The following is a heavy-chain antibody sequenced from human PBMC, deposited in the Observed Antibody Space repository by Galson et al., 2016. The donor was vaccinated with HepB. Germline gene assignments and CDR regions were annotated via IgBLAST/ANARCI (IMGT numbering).Heavy chain of an antibody. Sequence: SLRLSCAGSGFIVSSHYMNWVRQPPGKGLEWVAIIYSGGATYYADSVKGRFTISRDNPKNTVYLQMNSLRAEDTAVYYCATQLHLIIVPGTFDSWGQGTLVTVSS. J-gene: IGHJ4*02. CDR1: GFIVSSHY. D-gene: IGHD2/OR15-2a*01. V-gene: IGHV3-53*01. CDR3: ATQLHLIIVPGTFDS. CDR2: IYSGGAT.